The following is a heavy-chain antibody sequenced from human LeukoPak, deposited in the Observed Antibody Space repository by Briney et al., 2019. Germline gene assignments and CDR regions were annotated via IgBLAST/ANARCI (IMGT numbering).Heavy chain of an antibody. CDR1: GGSFSGYY. CDR2: IFYSGST. Sequence: SETLSLTCAVYGGSFSGYYWSWIRQPPGKGLEWMGYIFYSGSTDSNPSLKSRVTISVDTSKNQFSLKLSSVTAADTAVYYCARTYCSGGSCHFDYWGQGTLVTVSS. J-gene: IGHJ4*02. CDR3: ARTYCSGGSCHFDY. D-gene: IGHD2-15*01. V-gene: IGHV4-59*08.